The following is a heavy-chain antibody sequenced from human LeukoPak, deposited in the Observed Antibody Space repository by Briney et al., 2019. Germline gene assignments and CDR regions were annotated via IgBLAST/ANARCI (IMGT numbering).Heavy chain of an antibody. CDR2: ISSSSSSI. V-gene: IGHV3-21*01. CDR1: GFTFSSYS. D-gene: IGHD3-10*01. J-gene: IGHJ5*02. Sequence: KSGGSLRLSCAASGFTFSSYSMTWVRQAPGKGLEWVSSISSSSSSIYLADSVKGRFTISRDNAKSSLYLQMNSLRAEDSALYYCARDAYATGSHDHWGQGTLVTVSS. CDR3: ARDAYATGSHDH.